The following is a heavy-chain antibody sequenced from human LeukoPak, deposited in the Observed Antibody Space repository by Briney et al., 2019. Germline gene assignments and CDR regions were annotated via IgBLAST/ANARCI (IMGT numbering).Heavy chain of an antibody. CDR3: ARLTKNDSGSFRFGKKKRGYMDV. J-gene: IGHJ6*03. CDR1: GFTFSSYA. CDR2: ISYDGSNK. Sequence: PGGSLRLSCAASGFTFSSYAMHWVRQAPGKGLEWVAVISYDGSNKYYADSVKGRFTISRDNSKNTLHLQMNSLRAEDTAVYYCARLTKNDSGSFRFGKKKRGYMDVWGKGTTVTISS. V-gene: IGHV3-30*04. D-gene: IGHD3-10*01.